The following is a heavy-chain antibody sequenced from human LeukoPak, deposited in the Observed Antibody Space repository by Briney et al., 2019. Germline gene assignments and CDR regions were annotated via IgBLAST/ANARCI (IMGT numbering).Heavy chain of an antibody. J-gene: IGHJ1*01. D-gene: IGHD2-15*01. V-gene: IGHV1-24*01. CDR1: GYTLTELS. CDR2: FDTEDGET. Sequence: ASVKVSCKVSGYTLTELSMHWVRQAPGKGLEWMGGFDTEDGETIYAQKFQGRVTMTEDTSTDTAYMELSSLRSEDTAVYYCATPGYCSGGSCYSMYFQHWGQGTLVTVSS. CDR3: ATPGYCSGGSCYSMYFQH.